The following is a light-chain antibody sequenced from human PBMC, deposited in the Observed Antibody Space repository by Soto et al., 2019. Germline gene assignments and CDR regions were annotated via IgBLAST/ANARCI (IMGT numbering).Light chain of an antibody. CDR2: EVS. Sequence: QSALTQPPSASGSPGQSVTISCTGTSSDVGGYNYVSWYQQHPGKAPKLMIYEVSKRPSGVPDRFSGSKSGNTASLTVSGLQAEDEADYYCSSYAGSKVAFGGGTKVTVL. CDR3: SSYAGSKVA. J-gene: IGLJ2*01. V-gene: IGLV2-8*01. CDR1: SSDVGGYNY.